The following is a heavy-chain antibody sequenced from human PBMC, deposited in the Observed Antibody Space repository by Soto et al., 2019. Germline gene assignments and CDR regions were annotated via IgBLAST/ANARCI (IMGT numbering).Heavy chain of an antibody. D-gene: IGHD6-13*01. CDR2: ISAYNGNT. CDR1: GYTFTGYG. J-gene: IGHJ3*02. Sequence: ASVKVSCKASGYTFTGYGISWVRQAPGQGLEWMGWISAYNGNTNYAQKLQERVTITRDMSTSTAYMELSSLRSEDTAVYYCAADKAAARAFDIWGQGTMVTVSS. CDR3: AADKAAARAFDI. V-gene: IGHV1-18*01.